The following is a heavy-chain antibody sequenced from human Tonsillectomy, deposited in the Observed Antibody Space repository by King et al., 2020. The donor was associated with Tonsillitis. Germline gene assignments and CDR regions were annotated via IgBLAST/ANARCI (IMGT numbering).Heavy chain of an antibody. CDR2: IYTRGST. CDR3: AREVHDYVWGLRVFDI. V-gene: IGHV4-4*07. D-gene: IGHD3-16*01. CDR1: GDSISSYY. Sequence: VQLQESGPGLVKPSETLSLTCTVSGDSISSYYWTWIRQPAGKGLEWIGHIYTRGSTNYNPSLRSRVTMSVDTSKNQFSLKLSSVTAADTAVYYCAREVHDYVWGLRVFDIWGQGTMVTLSS. J-gene: IGHJ3*02.